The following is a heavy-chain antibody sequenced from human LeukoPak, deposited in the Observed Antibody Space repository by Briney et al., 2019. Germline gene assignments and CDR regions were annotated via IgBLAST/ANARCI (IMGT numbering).Heavy chain of an antibody. CDR2: LSGSGGST. J-gene: IGHJ6*03. V-gene: IGHV3-23*01. CDR3: ARDFGGVHRTTNSYTYYYYMDV. Sequence: GGPLRLSCAASALTFSNYVMSWGRQAPGKGLEWVSALSGSGGSTYYADFVKGRFTISRDNSKNTVYLQMNSLRAEDTAVYYCARDFGGVHRTTNSYTYYYYMDVWGKGTTVIVSS. D-gene: IGHD3-16*01. CDR1: ALTFSNYV.